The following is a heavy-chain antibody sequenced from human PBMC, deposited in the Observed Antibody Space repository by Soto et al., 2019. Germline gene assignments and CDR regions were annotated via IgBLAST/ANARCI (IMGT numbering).Heavy chain of an antibody. CDR2: IIPIFGTA. CDR1: GGTFSSYA. V-gene: IGHV1-69*12. J-gene: IGHJ6*02. CDR3: ALREEGYYSYYYGMDV. Sequence: QVQLVQSGAEVKKPGSSVKVSCKASGGTFSSYAISWVRQAPGQGLEWMGGIIPIFGTANYAQKFQGRVPITADESTSTAYMELSSLRSEDTAVYYCALREEGYYSYYYGMDVWGQGTTVTVSS.